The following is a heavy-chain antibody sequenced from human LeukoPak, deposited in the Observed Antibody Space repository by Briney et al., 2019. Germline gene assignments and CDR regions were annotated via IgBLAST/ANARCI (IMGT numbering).Heavy chain of an antibody. Sequence: GESLKISCQGSGYTFTSYWIGWVRQMPGKGLEGMGIIFPRDSETRYSLSFQGQVTISADESISTAYLQWGSLKASDTAMYYCARAYCSTTRCYQGFDYWGQGTLVTVSS. CDR3: ARAYCSTTRCYQGFDY. CDR2: IFPRDSET. D-gene: IGHD2-2*01. J-gene: IGHJ4*02. V-gene: IGHV5-51*01. CDR1: GYTFTSYW.